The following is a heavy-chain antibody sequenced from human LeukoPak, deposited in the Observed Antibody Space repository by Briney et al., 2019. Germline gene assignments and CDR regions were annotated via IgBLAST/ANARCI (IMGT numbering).Heavy chain of an antibody. CDR1: GYTFTSYA. D-gene: IGHD6-6*01. Sequence: GASVKVSCKASGYTFTSYAISWVRQAPGQGLEWMGGIIPIFGTANYAQKFQGRVTITADESTSTAYMELSSLRSEDTAVYYCARDLGSSSSDVYYYMDVWGKGTTVTVSS. CDR2: IIPIFGTA. CDR3: ARDLGSSSSDVYYYMDV. J-gene: IGHJ6*03. V-gene: IGHV1-69*13.